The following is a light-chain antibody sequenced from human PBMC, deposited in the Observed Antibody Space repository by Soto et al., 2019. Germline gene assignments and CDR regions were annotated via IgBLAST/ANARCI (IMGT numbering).Light chain of an antibody. Sequence: EIVMTQSPVTLSVSPGERATLSCRASQSFSNNYLAWYQQKPGQAPRLLIYGASSRASGIPDRFSGSGSGTDFTLTSSRVEPEDFAVYYCQQFRSSPLTFGGGTKVDIK. J-gene: IGKJ4*01. CDR3: QQFRSSPLT. V-gene: IGKV3-20*01. CDR1: QSFSNNY. CDR2: GAS.